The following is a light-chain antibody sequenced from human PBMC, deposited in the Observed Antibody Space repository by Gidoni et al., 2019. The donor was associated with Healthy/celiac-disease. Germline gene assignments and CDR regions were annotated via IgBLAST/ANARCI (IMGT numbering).Light chain of an antibody. V-gene: IGKV3-20*01. J-gene: IGKJ2*01. CDR1: QSVSSSY. CDR2: GAS. Sequence: EIVLTQSTGTLSVSPGERATLSCRASQSVSSSYLAWYQQKPGQAPRLLIYGASSRATGIPDRFSGSGSGTDFTLTISRLEPEDLAVYYCQQYGSSPYTFGQGTKLEIK. CDR3: QQYGSSPYT.